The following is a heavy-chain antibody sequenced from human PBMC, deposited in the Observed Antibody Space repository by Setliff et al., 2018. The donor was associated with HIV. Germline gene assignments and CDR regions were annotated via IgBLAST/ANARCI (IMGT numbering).Heavy chain of an antibody. J-gene: IGHJ1*01. CDR2: VSDSGSG. Sequence: SETLSLTCTVSGDAISNGLYWGWIRQPPGKGLEWIGTVSDSGSGHYNPPLNSRVTISVDTSKKQFSLKLSSVTAADTAVYYCAGIIATPGTTWGQGTLVTVSS. CDR3: AGIIATPGTT. CDR1: GDAISNGLY. V-gene: IGHV4-38-2*02. D-gene: IGHD6-13*01.